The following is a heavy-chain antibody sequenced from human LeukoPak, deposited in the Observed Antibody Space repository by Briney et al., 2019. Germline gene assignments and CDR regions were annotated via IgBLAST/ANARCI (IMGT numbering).Heavy chain of an antibody. CDR3: AKDGLLGY. CDR1: GGSFSGYY. V-gene: IGHV4-34*01. CDR2: INHSGST. Sequence: SETLSLTCAVYGGSFSGYYWSWIRQPPGKGLEWIGEINHSGSTNYNPSLKSRVTISVDTSKNQFSLKLSSVTAADTAVYYCAKDGLLGYWGQGTLVTVSS. J-gene: IGHJ4*02. D-gene: IGHD2-15*01.